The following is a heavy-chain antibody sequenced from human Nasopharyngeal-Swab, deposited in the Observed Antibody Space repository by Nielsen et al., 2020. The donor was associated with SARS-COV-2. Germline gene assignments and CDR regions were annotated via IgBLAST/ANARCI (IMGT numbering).Heavy chain of an antibody. CDR2: IYYSGST. J-gene: IGHJ4*02. Sequence: PGKGLEWIGSIYYSGSTYYNPSLKSRVTISVDTSKNQFSLKLSSVTAADTAVYYCANTQWLGRDYFDYWGQGTPVTVSS. CDR3: ANTQWLGRDYFDY. D-gene: IGHD6-19*01. V-gene: IGHV4-39*01.